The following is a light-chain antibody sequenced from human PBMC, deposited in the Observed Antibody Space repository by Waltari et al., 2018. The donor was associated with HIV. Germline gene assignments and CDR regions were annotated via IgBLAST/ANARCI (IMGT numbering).Light chain of an antibody. CDR2: EVS. Sequence: QSALTQPASVSGSPGQSITISCTGTSNDVGGYNYVSWYQHHPGKAPKLMIYEVSDRPSGVSSRFSGSKSGNTASLTISVLQAEDEADYYCSSYTSSATLVFGGGTKLTVL. V-gene: IGLV2-14*01. CDR3: SSYTSSATLV. J-gene: IGLJ2*01. CDR1: SNDVGGYNY.